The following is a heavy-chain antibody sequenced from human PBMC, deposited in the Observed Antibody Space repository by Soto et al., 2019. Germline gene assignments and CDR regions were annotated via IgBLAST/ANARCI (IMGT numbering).Heavy chain of an antibody. V-gene: IGHV4-4*07. J-gene: IGHJ6*02. CDR2: VSTNGAT. CDR3: ARADYEILTGSYAMDV. D-gene: IGHD3-9*01. Sequence: SAPLSLTCTVSDDFISSYYWNWIRQPAGKGLEWIGRVSTNGATNYNPSLESRVTMSVDTSKNQFSLKLTSVTAADTAVYFCARADYEILTGSYAMDVWGQGTTVTVSS. CDR1: DDFISSYY.